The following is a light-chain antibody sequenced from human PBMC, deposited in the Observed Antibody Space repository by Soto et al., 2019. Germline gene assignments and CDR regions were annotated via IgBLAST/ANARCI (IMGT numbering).Light chain of an antibody. CDR2: AAS. V-gene: IGKV1-17*01. CDR1: QGIRED. CDR3: LQHHSYPFT. J-gene: IGKJ2*01. Sequence: DIQMTQSPSSLSASVGDRVTITCRASQGIREDLGWYQQKPGKAPKRLIYAASSLPSGVPSRFSGSGSGTEFTLTISSLQPEDFATYYCLQHHSYPFTFGQGTKLEIK.